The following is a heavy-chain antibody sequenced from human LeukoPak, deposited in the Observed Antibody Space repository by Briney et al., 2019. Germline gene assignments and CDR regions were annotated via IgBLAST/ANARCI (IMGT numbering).Heavy chain of an antibody. CDR3: ARALDLTMVRGMLQYYFDY. CDR1: GGTFSSYA. J-gene: IGHJ4*02. CDR2: IIPIFGTA. D-gene: IGHD3-10*01. Sequence: SVKVSCKASGGTFSSYAISWVRQAPGQGLEWMGGIIPIFGTANYAQKFQGRVTITADESTSTAYMELSSLRSEDTAVYYCARALDLTMVRGMLQYYFDYWGQGTLVTVSS. V-gene: IGHV1-69*13.